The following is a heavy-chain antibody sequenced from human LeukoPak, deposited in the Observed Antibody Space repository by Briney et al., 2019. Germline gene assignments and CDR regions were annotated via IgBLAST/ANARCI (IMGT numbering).Heavy chain of an antibody. CDR2: IKHDGSEK. J-gene: IGHJ6*03. D-gene: IGHD1/OR15-1a*01. Sequence: AGSLRLSCAASGLTFSNYWMSWVRQGPGKGLEWVANIKHDGSEKYYIDSVKGRFTISRDNAKNSVYLQMNRLRAEDTAVYYCARVRREMKRSLGRTTEYSYYYYMDVWGKGTTVTVSS. CDR3: ARVRREMKRSLGRTTEYSYYYYMDV. CDR1: GLTFSNYW. V-gene: IGHV3-7*01.